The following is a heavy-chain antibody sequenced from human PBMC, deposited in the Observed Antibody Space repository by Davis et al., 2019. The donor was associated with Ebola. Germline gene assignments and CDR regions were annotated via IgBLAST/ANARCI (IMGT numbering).Heavy chain of an antibody. CDR3: ARDIMTYSSSWCGDY. J-gene: IGHJ4*02. D-gene: IGHD6-13*01. V-gene: IGHV1-18*01. Sequence: ASVKVSCKASGYTFTSYGISWVRQAPGQGLEWMGWISAYSGNTNYAQKLQGRVTMTTDTSTSTAYMELRSLRSDDTAVYYCARDIMTYSSSWCGDYWGQGTLVTVSS. CDR2: ISAYSGNT. CDR1: GYTFTSYG.